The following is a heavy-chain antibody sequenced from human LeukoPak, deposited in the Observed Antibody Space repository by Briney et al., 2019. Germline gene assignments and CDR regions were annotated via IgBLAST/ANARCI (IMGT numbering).Heavy chain of an antibody. V-gene: IGHV4-59*12. Sequence: SETLSLTCTVSGGSISSYYWSWIRQPPGKGLEWIGYIYYSGSTNYNPSLKSRVTISVDTSKNQFSLKLSSVTAADTAVYYCARGRRGYYGSGSYYNVPFDYWGQGTLVTVSS. CDR2: IYYSGST. D-gene: IGHD3-10*01. J-gene: IGHJ4*02. CDR1: GGSISSYY. CDR3: ARGRRGYYGSGSYYNVPFDY.